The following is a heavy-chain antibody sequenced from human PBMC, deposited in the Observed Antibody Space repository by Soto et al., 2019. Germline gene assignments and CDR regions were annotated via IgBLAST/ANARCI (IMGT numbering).Heavy chain of an antibody. CDR2: IYDSESA. J-gene: IGHJ4*02. Sequence: QVQLQESGPGLVKPSQTLSLTCNVSGESISSGGYYWSWIRHHPRKGLEWIGYIYDSESAYYNPSLKSRVTISMDTSKKHCAMRLSSVTDADTAVYYCARASSSSSAADYWGQGTLVTVSS. CDR3: ARASSSSSAADY. CDR1: GESISSGGYY. D-gene: IGHD6-6*01. V-gene: IGHV4-31*03.